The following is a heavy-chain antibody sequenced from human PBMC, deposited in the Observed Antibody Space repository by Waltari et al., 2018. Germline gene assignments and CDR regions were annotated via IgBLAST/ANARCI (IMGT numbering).Heavy chain of an antibody. CDR3: ATYIGASVGTAAFDV. J-gene: IGHJ3*01. Sequence: QLHLQESGPRLVRPSETLSPICRVPGLPLPSNRHTLAWIRPSPGQGLEWIGTVSYSGTPDISPSRKSRVSVSRDTSKNQVSLILGSVTAADMAVYYCATYIGASVGTAAFDVLGQGTMVTVSS. CDR1: GLPLPSNRHT. CDR2: VSYSGTP. D-gene: IGHD5-12*01. V-gene: IGHV4-39*01.